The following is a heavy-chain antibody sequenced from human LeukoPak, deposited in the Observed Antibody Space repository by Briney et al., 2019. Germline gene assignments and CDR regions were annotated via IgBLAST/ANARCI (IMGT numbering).Heavy chain of an antibody. CDR3: AGRGRKGSGSSDCYFDL. CDR1: GGSNSSGGYY. CDR2: IYYSGST. D-gene: IGHD3-22*01. V-gene: IGHV4-31*03. J-gene: IGHJ2*01. Sequence: SETLSLTCTVSGGSNSSGGYYWTWIRQHPGKGLEWIGYIYYSGSTYYNPSLKSRVTISVDTSQNQFSLKLTSVTAADTAVYYCAGRGRKGSGSSDCYFDLWGRGTLVTVSS.